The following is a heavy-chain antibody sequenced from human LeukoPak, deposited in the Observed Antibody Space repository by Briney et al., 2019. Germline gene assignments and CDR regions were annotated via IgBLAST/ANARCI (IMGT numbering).Heavy chain of an antibody. D-gene: IGHD3-9*01. CDR2: IYYSGST. V-gene: IGHV4-39*01. CDR3: ARSTYYDILTGYSSYYFDY. Sequence: PSETLSLTCTVSGGSISSSGYYWGWIRQPPGKGLEWIGSIYYSGSTYYNPSLKSRVTISVDTSKNQFSLKLSSVTAADTAVYYCARSTYYDILTGYSSYYFDYWGQGTLVTVSS. J-gene: IGHJ4*02. CDR1: GGSISSSGYY.